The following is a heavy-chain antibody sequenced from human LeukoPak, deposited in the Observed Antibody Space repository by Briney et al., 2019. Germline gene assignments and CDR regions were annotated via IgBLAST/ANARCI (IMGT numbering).Heavy chain of an antibody. CDR1: GYTFTNYA. D-gene: IGHD6-6*01. CDR3: ARLYSSSSVLDY. V-gene: IGHV1-3*01. Sequence: ASVKVSCKASGYTFTNYAIHWVRQAPGQRLEWMGWINAGNGNTKYSQNFQGRVTITSDTSAGTAYMELSSLRSEDTAAYYCARLYSSSSVLDYWGQGTLVTVSS. J-gene: IGHJ4*02. CDR2: INAGNGNT.